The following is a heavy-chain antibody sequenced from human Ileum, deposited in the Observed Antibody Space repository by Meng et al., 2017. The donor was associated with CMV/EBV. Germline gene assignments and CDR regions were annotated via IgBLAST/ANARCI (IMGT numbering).Heavy chain of an antibody. D-gene: IGHD1-26*01. CDR1: RSSFTSYW. CDR3: ARHGVGATTPLDY. Sequence: ASRSSFTSYWLGWVRQMPGKGLEWMGIIYPGDSDTRYSPSFQGQVTISADKSISTAYLQWSSLKASDTAMYYCARHGVGATTPLDYWGQGTLVTVSS. CDR2: IYPGDSDT. V-gene: IGHV5-51*01. J-gene: IGHJ4*02.